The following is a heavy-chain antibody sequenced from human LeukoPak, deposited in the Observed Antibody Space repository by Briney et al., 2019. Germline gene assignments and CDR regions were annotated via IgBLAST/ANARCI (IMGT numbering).Heavy chain of an antibody. CDR3: SRLNKPGWFDA. Sequence: SETLSLTCTVSDGSISSSNYYWAWIRQPPGKGLEWIANIFYTGSTYYNPSLNSRVTISIDTSKNQFSLRLTSVTATDTAVYDCSRLNKPGWFDAWGQGRLLTVSA. CDR2: IFYTGST. J-gene: IGHJ5*02. CDR1: DGSISSSNYY. V-gene: IGHV4-39*01. D-gene: IGHD1-14*01.